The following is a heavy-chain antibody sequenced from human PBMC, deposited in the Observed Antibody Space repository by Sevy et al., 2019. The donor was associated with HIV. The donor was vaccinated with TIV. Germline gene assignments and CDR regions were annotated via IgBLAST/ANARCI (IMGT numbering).Heavy chain of an antibody. CDR2: INHSGST. D-gene: IGHD2-15*01. V-gene: IGHV4-34*01. J-gene: IGHJ4*02. CDR3: ARGGSGYPRVAFFDY. CDR1: GGSFSGYY. Sequence: SETLSLTCAVYGGSFSGYYWSWIRQPPGKGLEWIGEINHSGSTNYNPALKSRVTISVDTSKNQFSLKLSSVTAADTAVYYCARGGSGYPRVAFFDYWGQGTLVTISS.